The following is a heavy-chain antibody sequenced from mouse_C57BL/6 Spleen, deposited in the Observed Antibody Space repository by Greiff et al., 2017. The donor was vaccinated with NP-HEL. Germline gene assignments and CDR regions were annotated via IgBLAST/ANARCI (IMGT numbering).Heavy chain of an antibody. D-gene: IGHD2-4*01. V-gene: IGHV1-81*01. CDR3: ARRGGIYDYDSYAMDY. CDR1: GYTFASYG. J-gene: IGHJ4*01. Sequence: VQLQQSGAELARPGASVKLSCKASGYTFASYGISWVKQRTGQGLEWIGEIYPRSGNTYYNEKFKGKATLTADKSSSTAYMELRSLTSEDSAVYFCARRGGIYDYDSYAMDYWGQGTSVTVSS. CDR2: IYPRSGNT.